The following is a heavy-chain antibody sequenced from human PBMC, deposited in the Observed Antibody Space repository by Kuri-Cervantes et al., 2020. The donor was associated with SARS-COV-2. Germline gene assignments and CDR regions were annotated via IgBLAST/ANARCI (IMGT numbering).Heavy chain of an antibody. J-gene: IGHJ4*02. V-gene: IGHV1-18*01. CDR3: ATSGIPTSGYDFSLAYY. D-gene: IGHD5-12*01. CDR2: ISAYNGST. CDR1: GHTFTSYD. Sequence: ASVKVSCKASGHTFTSYDISWVRQATGQGLEWMGWISAYNGSTNYAQKLQGRVTMTEDTSTDTAYMELSSLRSEDTAVYYCATSGIPTSGYDFSLAYYWGQGTLVTVSS.